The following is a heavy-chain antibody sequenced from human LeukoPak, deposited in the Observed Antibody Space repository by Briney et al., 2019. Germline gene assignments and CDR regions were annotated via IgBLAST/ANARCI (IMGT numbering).Heavy chain of an antibody. CDR1: GFTFSSYA. Sequence: GGSLRLSCAASGFTFSSYAMSWVRQAPGKGLEWVSTVSFSGGNTYSADSVKGRFTISRDNSNNTLYLQMNSLRAEDTAVYYCAKSLVVIRGGYFFDYWGQGTLVTVSS. CDR3: AKSLVVIRGGYFFDY. CDR2: VSFSGGNT. V-gene: IGHV3-23*01. J-gene: IGHJ4*02. D-gene: IGHD3-22*01.